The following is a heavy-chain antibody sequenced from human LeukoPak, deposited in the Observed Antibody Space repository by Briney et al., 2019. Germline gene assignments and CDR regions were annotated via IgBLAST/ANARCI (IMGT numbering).Heavy chain of an antibody. D-gene: IGHD3-22*01. CDR3: ARNLDSSGYYPDY. V-gene: IGHV1-69*04. CDR1: GGTFSSYA. Sequence: SVKVSCKASGGTFSSYAISWVRQAPGQGLEWMGRIIPILGIANYAQKFQGRVTITADKSTSTAYMELSSLRSEDTAVYYCARNLDSSGYYPDYWSQGTLVTVSS. J-gene: IGHJ4*02. CDR2: IIPILGIA.